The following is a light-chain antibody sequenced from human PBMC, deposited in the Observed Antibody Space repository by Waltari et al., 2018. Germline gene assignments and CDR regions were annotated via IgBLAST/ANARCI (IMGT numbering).Light chain of an antibody. CDR1: QSVITS. Sequence: EIVLTQSPATLSLSPGERATLSCRASQSVITSLAWYQQKPGQAPRPLIYDASNRATDIPARFSGSGSGTDFTLTISSLEPEDFVVYYCQQRYNSFTFGPGTKVEIK. V-gene: IGKV3-11*01. CDR2: DAS. CDR3: QQRYNSFT. J-gene: IGKJ3*01.